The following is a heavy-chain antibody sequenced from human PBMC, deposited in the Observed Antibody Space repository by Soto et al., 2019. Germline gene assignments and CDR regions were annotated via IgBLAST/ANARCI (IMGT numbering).Heavy chain of an antibody. CDR2: ISDRGDTT. CDR1: GFTISSNA. D-gene: IGHD1-1*01. CDR3: AKDKPGTTSFDY. V-gene: IGHV3-23*01. Sequence: VGSRRLSCAASGFTISSNAMYWVRQAPGKWLEWVSAISDRGDTTHYADSVKGRFTISRDTSKNTLYLQLNALRADDTALYYCAKDKPGTTSFDYWGQGTLVTVSS. J-gene: IGHJ4*02.